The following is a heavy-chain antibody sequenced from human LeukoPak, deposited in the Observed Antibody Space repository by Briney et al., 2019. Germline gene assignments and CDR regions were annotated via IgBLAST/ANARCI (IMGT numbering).Heavy chain of an antibody. J-gene: IGHJ6*03. CDR2: ISASGGSA. Sequence: GGSLRLSCAASGFTFKNYAMSWVRQAPGKGLEWVLGISASGGSAYYADPVKGRFTISRDNSNNMVYLNMNNLRADDTAVYYCAKGGGVVLVAATSNYLDVWGKGTTVTVSS. CDR3: AKGGGVVLVAATSNYLDV. V-gene: IGHV3-23*01. CDR1: GFTFKNYA. D-gene: IGHD2-15*01.